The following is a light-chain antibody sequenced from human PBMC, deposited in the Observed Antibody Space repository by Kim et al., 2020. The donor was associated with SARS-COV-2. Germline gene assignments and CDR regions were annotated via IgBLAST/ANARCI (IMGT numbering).Light chain of an antibody. V-gene: IGLV2-8*01. Sequence: QSALTQPPSASGSPGQSVTISCTGTSSDVGAYNYVSWYQQHPGKAPKVMIYEVDKRPSGVPDRLSGSKSGNTASLTVSGLQAEDEADYYCSSYVGSDRVVFGGGTQLTVL. CDR3: SSYVGSDRVV. J-gene: IGLJ3*02. CDR2: EVD. CDR1: SSDVGAYNY.